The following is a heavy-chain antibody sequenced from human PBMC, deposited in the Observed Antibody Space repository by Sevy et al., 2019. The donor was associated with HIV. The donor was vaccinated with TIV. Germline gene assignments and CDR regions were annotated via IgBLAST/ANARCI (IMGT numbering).Heavy chain of an antibody. D-gene: IGHD1-26*01. V-gene: IGHV4-38-2*01. Sequence: SETLSLTCAVSGYSISSGYYWGWIRQPPGKGLEWIGSIFESGSTYYNPSLKSRVTISVDTSKNQFSLNLSSVTAADTAVYYCARHVWELLEDYAFDIWGQGTMVTVSS. CDR2: IFESGST. J-gene: IGHJ3*02. CDR3: ARHVWELLEDYAFDI. CDR1: GYSISSGYY.